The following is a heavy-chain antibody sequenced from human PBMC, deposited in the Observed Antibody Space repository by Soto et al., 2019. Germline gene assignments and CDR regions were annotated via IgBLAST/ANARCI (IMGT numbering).Heavy chain of an antibody. CDR3: VRDGSKSLRDWFDP. J-gene: IGHJ5*02. Sequence: SETQSLTCNVSGGSISKFYWAWIRKTAGNGLEWMGRVYATGTTDYNPSLRSRVAMSVDISKKTFSLRLRSVTGADSGVYYCVRDGSKSLRDWFDPWGQGILVNVS. V-gene: IGHV4-4*07. CDR2: VYATGTT. CDR1: GGSISKFY.